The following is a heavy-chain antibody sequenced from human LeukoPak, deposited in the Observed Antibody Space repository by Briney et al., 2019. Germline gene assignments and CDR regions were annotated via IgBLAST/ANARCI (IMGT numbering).Heavy chain of an antibody. CDR3: AAGWELRGGYFFDY. J-gene: IGHJ4*02. CDR1: GGSFSGYY. Sequence: SETLSLTCAVYGGSFSGYYWSWIRQPPGKGLEWIGYIYYSGSTNYNPSLKSRDTISVDTSKNQFSLKLSSVTAADTAVYYCAAGWELRGGYFFDYWGQGTLVTVSS. CDR2: IYYSGST. V-gene: IGHV4-59*08. D-gene: IGHD1-26*01.